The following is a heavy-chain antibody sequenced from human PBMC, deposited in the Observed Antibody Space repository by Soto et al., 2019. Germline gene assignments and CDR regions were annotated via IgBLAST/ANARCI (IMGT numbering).Heavy chain of an antibody. CDR1: GGSISSGDYY. CDR2: IYYSGNT. J-gene: IGHJ3*02. D-gene: IGHD3-16*01. CDR3: ARLLPSGGAFDI. V-gene: IGHV4-30-4*01. Sequence: SETLSLTCTVSGGSISSGDYYWSWIRQPPGKGLEWVGYIYYSGNTYYNPSLKSRITISVDTSTNHFFLKVNSVTAADTAVYYCARLLPSGGAFDIWGQGTMVTVS.